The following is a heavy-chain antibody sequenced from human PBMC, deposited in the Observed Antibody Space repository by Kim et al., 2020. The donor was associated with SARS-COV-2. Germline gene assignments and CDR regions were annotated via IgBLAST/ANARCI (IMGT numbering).Heavy chain of an antibody. Sequence: GGSLRLSCAASGFTFSSYGMHWVRQAPGKGLEWVAVISYDGSNKYYADSVKGRFTISRDNSKNTLYLQMNSLRAEDTAVYYCAKEGNGYAWGQGTLVTVSS. V-gene: IGHV3-30*18. CDR1: GFTFSSYG. CDR3: AKEGNGYA. J-gene: IGHJ5*02. D-gene: IGHD1-1*01. CDR2: ISYDGSNK.